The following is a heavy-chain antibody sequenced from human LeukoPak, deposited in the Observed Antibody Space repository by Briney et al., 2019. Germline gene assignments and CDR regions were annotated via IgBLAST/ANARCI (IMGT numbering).Heavy chain of an antibody. CDR2: IYYSGST. CDR3: ASFYCSGGSCYQYFSYYYMDV. D-gene: IGHD2-15*01. V-gene: IGHV4-34*01. CDR1: GGSFSGYY. Sequence: SETLSLTCAVYGGSFSGYYWSWIRQPPGKGLEWIGSIYYSGSTYYNPSLQSRVTISVDTSKHQFPLKLNSVTAADTAVYYCASFYCSGGSCYQYFSYYYMDVWGKGTTVTISS. J-gene: IGHJ6*03.